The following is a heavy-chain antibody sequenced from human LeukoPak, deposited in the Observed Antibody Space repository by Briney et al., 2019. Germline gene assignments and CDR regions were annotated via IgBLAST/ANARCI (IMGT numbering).Heavy chain of an antibody. V-gene: IGHV3-21*01. CDR2: ISSSSSYI. J-gene: IGHJ4*02. Sequence: GGSLRLSCAASGFTFSSYSMNWVRQAPGKGLEWVSSISSSSSYIYYVDSVKGRFTISRDNAKNSLYLQMNSLRAEDTAVYYCARDTYTYYYDSSGYPDYWGQGTLVTVSS. D-gene: IGHD3-22*01. CDR3: ARDTYTYYYDSSGYPDY. CDR1: GFTFSSYS.